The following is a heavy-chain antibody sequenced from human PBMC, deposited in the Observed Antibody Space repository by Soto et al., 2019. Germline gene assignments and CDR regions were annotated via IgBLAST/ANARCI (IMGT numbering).Heavy chain of an antibody. CDR2: IDHSGST. D-gene: IGHD3-10*01. V-gene: IGHV4-34*01. CDR3: ARVTSITMVRGVRYGMDV. Sequence: LXLTFAFYGGSFSGYYWSWIRQPPGKGLEWIGEIDHSGSTNYNPSLKSRVTISVDTSKNQFSLKLSSVTAADTAVYYCARVTSITMVRGVRYGMDVWGQGTTVTVS. CDR1: GGSFSGYY. J-gene: IGHJ6*02.